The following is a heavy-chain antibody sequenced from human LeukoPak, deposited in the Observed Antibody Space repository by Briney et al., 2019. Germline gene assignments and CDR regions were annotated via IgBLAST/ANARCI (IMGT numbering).Heavy chain of an antibody. CDR1: GFTFSSYV. V-gene: IGHV3-30*04. CDR2: ISYDGSNE. Sequence: PGGSLRLSCAASGFTFSSYVMHWVRQAPGKGLEWVAIISYDGSNEYYADSVKGRFTISRDNSKNTLYLQMNSLRAEDTAVYYCAKDLQLIPLAYWGQGTLVTVSS. J-gene: IGHJ4*02. D-gene: IGHD3-16*01. CDR3: AKDLQLIPLAY.